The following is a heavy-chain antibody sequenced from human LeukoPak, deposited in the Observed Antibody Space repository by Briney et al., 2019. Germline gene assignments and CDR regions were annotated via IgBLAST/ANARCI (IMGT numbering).Heavy chain of an antibody. CDR3: AKDPYSSAWFSRDWFDP. CDR2: ISGSGSTI. J-gene: IGHJ5*02. CDR1: GFTFSSYE. Sequence: PGGSLRLSCAASGFTFSSYEMNWVRQAPGKGLEWVSYISGSGSTIYYADSVKGRFTISRDNAKNSLYLQMNSLRAEDTAVYYCAKDPYSSAWFSRDWFDPWGQGTLVTVSS. V-gene: IGHV3-48*03. D-gene: IGHD6-13*01.